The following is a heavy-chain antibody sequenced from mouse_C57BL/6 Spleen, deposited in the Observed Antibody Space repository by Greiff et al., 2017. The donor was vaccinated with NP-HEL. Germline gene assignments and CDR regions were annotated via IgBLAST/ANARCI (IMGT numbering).Heavy chain of an antibody. J-gene: IGHJ4*01. CDR3: ARSGYYGSSPYAMDY. V-gene: IGHV1-55*01. Sequence: QVHVKQPGAELVKPGASVKMSCKASGYTFTSYWITWVKQRPGQGLEWIGDIYPGSGSTNYNEKFKSKATLTVDTSSSTAYMQLSSLTSEDSAVYYCARSGYYGSSPYAMDYWGQGTSVTVSS. CDR1: GYTFTSYW. D-gene: IGHD1-1*01. CDR2: IYPGSGST.